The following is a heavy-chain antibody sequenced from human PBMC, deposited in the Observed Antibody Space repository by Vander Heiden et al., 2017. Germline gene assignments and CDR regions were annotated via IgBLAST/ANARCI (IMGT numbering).Heavy chain of an antibody. J-gene: IGHJ6*02. CDR1: GFTFSSYS. CDR3: ARLPGVEWSLYSKVPTGRHTRVDYYYYGMDV. CDR2: ISSSSSYI. D-gene: IGHD3-3*01. V-gene: IGHV3-21*01. Sequence: EVQLVESGGGLVKPGGSLRLSCAASGFTFSSYSMNWVRQAPGKGLEWVSSISSSSSYIYYADSVKGRFTISRDNAKNSLYLQMNSLRAEDTAVYYCARLPGVEWSLYSKVPTGRHTRVDYYYYGMDVWGQGTTVTVSS.